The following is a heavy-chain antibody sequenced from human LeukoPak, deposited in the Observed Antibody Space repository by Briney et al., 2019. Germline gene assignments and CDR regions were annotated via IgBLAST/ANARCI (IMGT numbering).Heavy chain of an antibody. CDR3: ARQVRGTTTATGPLGY. CDR2: INHSGST. CDR1: GGSFSGYY. D-gene: IGHD3-10*01. J-gene: IGHJ4*02. V-gene: IGHV4-34*01. Sequence: SETLSLTCAVYGGSFSGYYWSWIRQPPGKGLEWIGEINHSGSTNYNPSLKSRVTISVDTSKDQFSLKLSSVTAADTAVYYCARQVRGTTTATGPLGYWGQGTLVTVSS.